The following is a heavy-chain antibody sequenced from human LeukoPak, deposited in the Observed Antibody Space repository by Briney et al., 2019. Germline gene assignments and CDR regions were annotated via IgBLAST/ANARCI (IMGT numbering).Heavy chain of an antibody. V-gene: IGHV3-30-3*01. Sequence: PGGSLRLSCAASGFTFSCYAMHWVRQAPGKGLEWGAVISYDGSNKYYADSVKGRFTISRDNSKNTLYLQMNSLRAEDTAVYYCAREGGLASDVGYFDLSGRGTLVTVSS. D-gene: IGHD3/OR15-3a*01. CDR1: GFTFSCYA. CDR3: AREGGLASDVGYFDL. J-gene: IGHJ2*01. CDR2: ISYDGSNK.